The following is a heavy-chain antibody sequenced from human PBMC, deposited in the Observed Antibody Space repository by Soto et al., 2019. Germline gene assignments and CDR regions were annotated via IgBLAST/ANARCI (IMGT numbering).Heavy chain of an antibody. CDR3: ARETSRNGMDV. J-gene: IGHJ6*02. Sequence: GGSLRLSCAASGFTFSSYDMHWVRQATGKGLEWVSAIGTAGDTYYPGSVKGRFTISRENAKNSLYLQMNSLRAEDTAVYYCARETSRNGMDVWGQGTTVTVSS. D-gene: IGHD2-2*01. CDR2: IGTAGDT. CDR1: GFTFSSYD. V-gene: IGHV3-13*01.